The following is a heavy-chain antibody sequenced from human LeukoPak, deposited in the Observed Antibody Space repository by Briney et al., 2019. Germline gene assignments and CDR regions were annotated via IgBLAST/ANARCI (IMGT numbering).Heavy chain of an antibody. CDR2: ISYDGSNK. CDR3: ARDGYSGYGPQYYFDY. J-gene: IGHJ4*02. D-gene: IGHD5-12*01. V-gene: IGHV3-30-3*01. Sequence: GRSLRLSCAASGFTFSSYAMHWVRQAPGKGLEWVAVISYDGSNKYYADSVKGRFTISRGNSKNTLYLQMNSLRAEDTAVYYCARDGYSGYGPQYYFDYWGQGTLVTVSS. CDR1: GFTFSSYA.